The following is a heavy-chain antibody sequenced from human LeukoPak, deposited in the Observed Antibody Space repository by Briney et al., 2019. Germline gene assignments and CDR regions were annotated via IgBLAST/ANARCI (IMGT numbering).Heavy chain of an antibody. V-gene: IGHV3-7*03. J-gene: IGHJ4*02. CDR3: ARGDWNLDY. CDR1: GFIFSSYW. Sequence: GGSLRLSCAASGFIFSSYWMTWVRQAPGKGLEWVANIKQDGSEKFYMDSVKGRFTISRDNDKNSLYVQMTSLRAEDTALYYCARGDWNLDYWGQGTLVTVSS. D-gene: IGHD1-1*01. CDR2: IKQDGSEK.